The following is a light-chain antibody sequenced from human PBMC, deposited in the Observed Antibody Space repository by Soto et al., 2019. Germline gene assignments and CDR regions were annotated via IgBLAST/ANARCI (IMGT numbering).Light chain of an antibody. V-gene: IGKV1-5*03. CDR3: QQYDNYPYT. CDR2: KAS. Sequence: DIQMTQSPSTLSASVGDRVTITCRASQSISSWLAWYQQKPGKAPKLLIYKASSLESGVPSRFSGSGSGTEFTLTISRLQPDDFAAYYCQQYDNYPYTFGQGTKLEIE. J-gene: IGKJ2*01. CDR1: QSISSW.